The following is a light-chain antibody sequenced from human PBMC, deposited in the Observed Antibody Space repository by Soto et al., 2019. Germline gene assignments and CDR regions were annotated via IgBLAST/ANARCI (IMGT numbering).Light chain of an antibody. CDR1: QSVSNN. V-gene: IGKV3-15*01. J-gene: IGKJ4*01. CDR3: QQYNNWPPT. CDR2: GAS. Sequence: EIVMTQSPATLSVSPGERATLSCRASQSVSNNLAWYQQKPGQAPRLLIHGASTRATGIPARFSGSGSGTEFTLTISSLQSEDFAVYYCQQYNNWPPTFGGGTKVDIK.